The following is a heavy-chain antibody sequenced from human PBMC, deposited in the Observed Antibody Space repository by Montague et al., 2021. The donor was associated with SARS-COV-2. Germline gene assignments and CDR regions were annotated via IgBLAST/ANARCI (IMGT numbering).Heavy chain of an antibody. J-gene: IGHJ4*02. Sequence: PALVKPTQTLMLTCTFSGFSLNASGVGVGWIRQPPGKALEWLASIYWDDDKRYSPSLKTRLTITKDTSKSQVVLRMTNADPVDTATYYCAHSPIERGFWGQGTLVTVSS. CDR2: IYWDDDK. CDR1: GFSLNASGVG. V-gene: IGHV2-5*02. D-gene: IGHD5-24*01. CDR3: AHSPIERGF.